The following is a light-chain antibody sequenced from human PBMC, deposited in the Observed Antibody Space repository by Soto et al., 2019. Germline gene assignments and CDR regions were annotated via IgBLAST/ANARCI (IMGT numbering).Light chain of an antibody. Sequence: QSALTQPASVSGSPGQSITFSCTGTSNDIGGYNYVSWYQQHPGKAPKLMIFDVSNRPSGVSYRFSGSKSGNTASLTISGLQAEDEADYYCSSYTSSSTLLFGGGTKHRP. CDR2: DVS. V-gene: IGLV2-14*01. CDR3: SSYTSSSTLL. CDR1: SNDIGGYNY. J-gene: IGLJ2*01.